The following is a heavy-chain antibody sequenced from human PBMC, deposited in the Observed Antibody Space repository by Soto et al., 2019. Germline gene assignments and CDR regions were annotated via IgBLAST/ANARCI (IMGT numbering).Heavy chain of an antibody. D-gene: IGHD5-18*01. CDR1: GYSFTSYW. Sequence: GESLKISCKGSGYSFTSYWISWVRQMPGKGLEWMGRIDPSDSYTNYSPSFQGHVTISADKSISTAYLQWSSLKASDTAMYYCARPVDTAMVSGYGMDVWGQGTTGTVSS. CDR3: ARPVDTAMVSGYGMDV. J-gene: IGHJ6*02. CDR2: IDPSDSYT. V-gene: IGHV5-10-1*01.